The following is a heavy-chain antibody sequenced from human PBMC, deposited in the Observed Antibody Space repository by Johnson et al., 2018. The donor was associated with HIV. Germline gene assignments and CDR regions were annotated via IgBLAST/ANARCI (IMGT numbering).Heavy chain of an antibody. CDR2: IRRNGGST. CDR3: AREGLIVGATLGAFDI. D-gene: IGHD1-26*01. Sequence: VQLVESGGGVVQPGWYLRLSCAASGFTFSSYAMHWVRQAPGTGLDYASAIRRNGGSTDYANSVKGRFTISRDNSKNTLYLQMGSLRAEDMAVYYCAREGLIVGATLGAFDIWGQGTMVTVSS. CDR1: GFTFSSYA. J-gene: IGHJ3*02. V-gene: IGHV3-64*01.